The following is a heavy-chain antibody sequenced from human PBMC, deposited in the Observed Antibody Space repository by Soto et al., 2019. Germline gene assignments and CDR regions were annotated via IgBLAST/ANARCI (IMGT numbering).Heavy chain of an antibody. CDR3: AHRRRAPRLRSDYFDY. V-gene: IGHV2-5*02. Sequence: SGPTLVNPTQTLTLTCTFSGFSLSTSGVGVGWIRQPPGEALEWLALIYWDDDKRYSPSLKSRLTITKDTSKNQVVLTMTNMDPVDTATYYCAHRRRAPRLRSDYFDYWGQGTLVTVSS. J-gene: IGHJ4*02. CDR1: GFSLSTSGVG. CDR2: IYWDDDK. D-gene: IGHD3-10*02.